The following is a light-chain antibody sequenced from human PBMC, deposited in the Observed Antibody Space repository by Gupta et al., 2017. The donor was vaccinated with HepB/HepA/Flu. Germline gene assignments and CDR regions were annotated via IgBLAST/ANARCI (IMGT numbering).Light chain of an antibody. CDR2: WAS. CDR1: QSVLYSSNNKND. J-gene: IGKJ1*01. Sequence: DIVMTQSPDPLAVSLGERATINCKSSQSVLYSSNNKNDLAWYQQKPGQPPKLLIYWASNRESGVPDRFSGSGSGTDFTLTISSLQAEDVAVYYCQQYYSTPQTFGQGTKVEIK. CDR3: QQYYSTPQT. V-gene: IGKV4-1*01.